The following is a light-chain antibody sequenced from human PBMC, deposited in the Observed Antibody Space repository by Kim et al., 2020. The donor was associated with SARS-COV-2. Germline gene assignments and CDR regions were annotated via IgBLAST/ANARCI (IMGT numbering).Light chain of an antibody. CDR2: DVS. J-gene: IGLJ3*02. CDR3: SSYTSSNTLV. CDR1: SSDVGGYNY. Sequence: QSALTQPASVSGSPGQSITISCTGTSSDVGGYNYVSWYQQHPGKAPKLMIYDVSNRPSGVSNRFSGYKSGNTASLTISGLQAEDEADYYCSSYTSSNTLVFGGGTQLTVL. V-gene: IGLV2-14*03.